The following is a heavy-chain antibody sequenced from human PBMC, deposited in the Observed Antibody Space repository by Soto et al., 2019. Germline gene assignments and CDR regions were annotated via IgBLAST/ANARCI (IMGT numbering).Heavy chain of an antibody. D-gene: IGHD4-17*01. Sequence: QVQLEESGPGLVKPSQTLSLTCTVSGGSISSGDYYWSWIRQPPGKGLEWIGYIYYSGSTYYNPSLKSRVTISVDTSKNQFSLKLSSVTAADTAVYYCARDLGDYGDYGAFDIWGQGTMVTVSS. CDR3: ARDLGDYGDYGAFDI. CDR1: GGSISSGDYY. CDR2: IYYSGST. J-gene: IGHJ3*02. V-gene: IGHV4-30-4*01.